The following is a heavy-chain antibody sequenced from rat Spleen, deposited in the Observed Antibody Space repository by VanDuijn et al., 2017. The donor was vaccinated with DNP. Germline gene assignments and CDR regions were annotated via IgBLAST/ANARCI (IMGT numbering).Heavy chain of an antibody. V-gene: IGHV5-29*01. CDR1: GFTFSNYD. CDR2: ISYNGGTP. Sequence: EVQLVESGGGLVQPGRSLKLSCAASGFTFSNYDMAWVRQAPAKGLEWVATISYNGGTPYYRDSVKGRFTISRDNAQSTLYRQMDSLRSEDTATYYCARHRTIMPYYYSMDAWCQGASVTVSS. D-gene: IGHD1-12*01. CDR3: ARHRTIMPYYYSMDA. J-gene: IGHJ4*01.